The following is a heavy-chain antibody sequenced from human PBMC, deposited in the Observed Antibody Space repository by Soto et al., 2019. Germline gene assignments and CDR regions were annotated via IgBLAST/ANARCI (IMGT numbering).Heavy chain of an antibody. D-gene: IGHD3-3*01. Sequence: QVQLVQSGAEVKKPGASVKVSCKASGYTFTSYYMHWVRQAPGQGLEWMGIINPSGGSTSYAQKFQGRVTMTRGTSTSTVYMELSSLRSEDTAVYYCARVDTIFGVVMGFDYWGQGTLVTVSS. J-gene: IGHJ4*02. V-gene: IGHV1-46*01. CDR1: GYTFTSYY. CDR3: ARVDTIFGVVMGFDY. CDR2: INPSGGST.